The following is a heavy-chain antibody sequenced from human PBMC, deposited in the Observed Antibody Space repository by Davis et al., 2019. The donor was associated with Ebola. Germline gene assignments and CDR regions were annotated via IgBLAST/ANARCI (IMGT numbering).Heavy chain of an antibody. CDR1: GFAFTRYS. CDR3: ARIGSYYYYYMDV. Sequence: PGGSLRLSCVASGFAFTRYSAHWVRQAPGQGLEWLEVNSYHGSIDHSADSVKGRFTISRDNAKNSLYLQMNSLRAEDTAVYYCARIGSYYYYYMDVWGKGTTVTVSS. J-gene: IGHJ6*03. V-gene: IGHV3-30-3*01. CDR2: NSYHGSID. D-gene: IGHD3-10*01.